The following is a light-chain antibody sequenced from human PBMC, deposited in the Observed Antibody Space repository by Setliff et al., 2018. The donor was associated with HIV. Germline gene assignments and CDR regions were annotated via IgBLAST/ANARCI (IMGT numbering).Light chain of an antibody. Sequence: QSVLAQPASVSGSRGQSITISCTGTSSDVGGYNYVSWYQQHPGKAPKLIIYDVINRPSGISDRFSGSKSGNTASLTISGLQAEDEADYYCSSYTSTNSVIFGGGTKVTVL. V-gene: IGLV2-14*03. CDR2: DVI. CDR1: SSDVGGYNY. CDR3: SSYTSTNSVI. J-gene: IGLJ2*01.